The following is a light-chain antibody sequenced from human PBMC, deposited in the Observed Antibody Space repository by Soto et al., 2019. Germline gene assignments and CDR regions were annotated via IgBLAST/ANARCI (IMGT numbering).Light chain of an antibody. CDR3: SSYTRSSTLV. J-gene: IGLJ3*02. CDR1: SSDITNFNY. Sequence: QSALTQPASVSGSPGQSISISCTAISSDITNFNYVSWYQQLPGKAPKLMIYEVTYRPSGVSNRFSGSKSGNTASLTISGFQAEDEADYYCSSYTRSSTLVFGGGTKLTVL. CDR2: EVT. V-gene: IGLV2-14*01.